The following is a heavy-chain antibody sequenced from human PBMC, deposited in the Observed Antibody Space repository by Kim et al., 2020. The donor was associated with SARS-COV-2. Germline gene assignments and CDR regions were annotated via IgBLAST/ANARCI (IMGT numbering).Heavy chain of an antibody. CDR3: ARDAGRDGSSWYRGLDY. Sequence: SVKVSCKASGGTFSSYAISWVRQAPGQGLEWMGGIIPIFGTANYAQKFQGRVTITAGESTSTAYMELSSLRSEDTAVYYCARDAGRDGSSWYRGLDYWGQGTLVTVSS. J-gene: IGHJ4*02. V-gene: IGHV1-69*13. D-gene: IGHD6-13*01. CDR1: GGTFSSYA. CDR2: IIPIFGTA.